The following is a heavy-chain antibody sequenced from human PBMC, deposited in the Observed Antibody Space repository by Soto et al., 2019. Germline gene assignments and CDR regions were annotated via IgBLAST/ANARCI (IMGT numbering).Heavy chain of an antibody. CDR3: ARGAVNYYYYMDV. J-gene: IGHJ6*03. CDR1: GGSFSGYY. Sequence: SETLSLTCAVYGGSFSGYYCSWIRQPPGKGLEWIGEINHSGSTNYNPSLKSRVTISVDTSKNQFSLKLSSVTAADTAVYYCARGAVNYYYYMDVWGKGTTVTVSS. D-gene: IGHD4-17*01. V-gene: IGHV4-34*01. CDR2: INHSGST.